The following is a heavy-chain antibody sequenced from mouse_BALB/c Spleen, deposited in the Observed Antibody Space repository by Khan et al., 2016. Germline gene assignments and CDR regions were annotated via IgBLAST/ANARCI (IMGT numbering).Heavy chain of an antibody. D-gene: IGHD1-1*02. CDR1: GYTFTTYR. CDR3: ARWWWDGVIDY. CDR2: INTYTGES. V-gene: IGHV9-3-1*01. J-gene: IGHJ4*01. Sequence: QIQLVQSGPELKKPGETVKISCKASGYTFTTYRMNWVKQTPGKGLQWMGWINTYTGESTYADDFKGRFAFSLETSASTAYLQINNLENEDTAIYFCARWWWDGVIDYWGQGTSVTVSS.